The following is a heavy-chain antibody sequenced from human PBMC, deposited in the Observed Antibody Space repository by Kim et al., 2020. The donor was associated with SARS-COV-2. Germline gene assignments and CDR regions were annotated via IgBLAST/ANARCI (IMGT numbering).Heavy chain of an antibody. CDR2: IWYDGSNK. J-gene: IGHJ3*02. CDR1: GFTFSSYG. D-gene: IGHD3-3*01. Sequence: GGSLRLSCAASGFTFSSYGMHWVRQAPGKGLEWVAVIWYDGSNKYYADSVKGRFTISRDNSKNTLYLQMNSLRAEDTAVYYCARDWAPPITIFGVPKPEYDAFDIWGQGTMVTVSS. CDR3: ARDWAPPITIFGVPKPEYDAFDI. V-gene: IGHV3-33*01.